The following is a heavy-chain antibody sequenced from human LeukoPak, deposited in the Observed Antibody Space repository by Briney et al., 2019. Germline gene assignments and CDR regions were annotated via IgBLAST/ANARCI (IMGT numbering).Heavy chain of an antibody. J-gene: IGHJ5*02. CDR2: IYSGGST. Sequence: GGSLRLSCAASGFTVSSNYMSWVRQAPGKGLEWVSVIYSGGSTYYADSVKGRFTISRDNAKNSLYLQMNSLRAEDTAVYYCAREAVAGSNWFDPWGQGTLVTVSS. V-gene: IGHV3-53*01. D-gene: IGHD6-19*01. CDR1: GFTVSSNY. CDR3: AREAVAGSNWFDP.